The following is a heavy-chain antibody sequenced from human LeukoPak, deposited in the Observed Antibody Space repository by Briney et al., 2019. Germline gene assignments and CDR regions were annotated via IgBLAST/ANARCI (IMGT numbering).Heavy chain of an antibody. Sequence: GGSLRLSCAASKFTFNSYWMSWVRHAPGKGLEWVAYMNQLGNEKNYLDSVEGRYTISRDNAKNSLYLQMTSLRAEDTAVYYCVRGTYYYEFWGQGTLVTVSS. J-gene: IGHJ4*02. D-gene: IGHD3-16*01. V-gene: IGHV3-7*04. CDR2: MNQLGNEK. CDR3: VRGTYYYEF. CDR1: KFTFNSYW.